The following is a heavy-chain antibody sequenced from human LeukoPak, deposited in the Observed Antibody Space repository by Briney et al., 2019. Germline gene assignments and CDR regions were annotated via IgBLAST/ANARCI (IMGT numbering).Heavy chain of an antibody. D-gene: IGHD3-10*01. V-gene: IGHV3-30*04. CDR2: ISYDGSNK. CDR1: GFTFSSYA. CDR3: ARDYSGYYGSGSYPAFDY. Sequence: GGSLRLSCAASGFTFSSYAMHWVRQAPGKGLEWVAVISYDGSNKYYADSVKGRFTISRDNSKNTLYLQMNSLRAEDTAVYHCARDYSGYYGSGSYPAFDYWGQGTLVTVSS. J-gene: IGHJ4*02.